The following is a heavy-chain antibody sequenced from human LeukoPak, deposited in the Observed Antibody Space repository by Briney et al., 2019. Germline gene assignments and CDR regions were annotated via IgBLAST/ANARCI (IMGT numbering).Heavy chain of an antibody. V-gene: IGHV3-53*01. D-gene: IGHD3-10*01. CDR3: ARGRLWCGVYDW. J-gene: IGHJ4*02. Sequence: PGGSLKLSCVASGVSVSSNYMSRGRQAPGKGREWDSIIYSGGSTYYADYVKSRFTISRVNYQNTLSLQTNSLRAEDTAVYYCARGRLWCGVYDWWGQGTLVSVSS. CDR1: GVSVSSNY. CDR2: IYSGGST.